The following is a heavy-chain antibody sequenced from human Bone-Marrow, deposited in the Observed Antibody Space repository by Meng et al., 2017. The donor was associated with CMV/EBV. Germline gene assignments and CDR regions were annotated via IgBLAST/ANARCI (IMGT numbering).Heavy chain of an antibody. J-gene: IGHJ6*02. D-gene: IGHD3-3*01. CDR1: GFTFGDYA. V-gene: IGHV3-74*01. CDR3: ARGPLRFLEWSKGQNYYYGMDV. Sequence: GGSLRLSCITSGFTFGDYAMSWVRLAPGKGLVWVSRINSDGSHTSFADSVKGRFTISRDNAKNTLYLQMNSLRAEDTAVYYCARGPLRFLEWSKGQNYYYGMDVWGLGTTVTVSS. CDR2: INSDGSHT.